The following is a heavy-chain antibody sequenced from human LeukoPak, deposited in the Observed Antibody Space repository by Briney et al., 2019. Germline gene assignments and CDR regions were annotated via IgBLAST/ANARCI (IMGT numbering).Heavy chain of an antibody. CDR3: ARGADGVSSNSRGWFDP. J-gene: IGHJ5*02. V-gene: IGHV3-21*01. CDR2: ISSSSSYI. Sequence: PGGSLRLSCAASGFTFSSNSMIWVRQAPGKGLEWVSSISSSSSYIYYADSVRGRFTISRDNAKKSLYLQMNSLRAEDTAVYSCARGADGVSSNSRGWFDPWGQGTLVTVSS. D-gene: IGHD2-15*01. CDR1: GFTFSSNS.